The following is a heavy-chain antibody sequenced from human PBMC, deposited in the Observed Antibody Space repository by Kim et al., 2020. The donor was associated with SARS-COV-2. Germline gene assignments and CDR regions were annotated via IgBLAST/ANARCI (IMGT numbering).Heavy chain of an antibody. CDR2: IWYDGSNK. J-gene: IGHJ4*02. CDR3: AREGRDGPIYY. D-gene: IGHD2-8*01. CDR1: GFTFSSYG. Sequence: GGSLRRSCAASGFTFSSYGMHWVRQAPGKGLEWVAVIWYDGSNKYYADSVKGRFTISRDNSKNTLYLQMNSLRAEDTAVYYCAREGRDGPIYYWGQGTLVTVSS. V-gene: IGHV3-33*01.